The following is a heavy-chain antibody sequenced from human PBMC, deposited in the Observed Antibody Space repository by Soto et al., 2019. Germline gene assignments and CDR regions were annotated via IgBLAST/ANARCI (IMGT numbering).Heavy chain of an antibody. CDR3: AKGGALVPAAILDY. D-gene: IGHD2-2*01. V-gene: IGHV3-30*18. CDR1: GFTFSDFG. Sequence: LRLSCAASGFTFSDFGMHWVRQAPGKGLEWVAVASYDGSNTFYADSVQGRFTISRDNSKHTVYLQMNSLRVEDTAVYFCAKGGALVPAAILDYWGQGTLVTVSS. CDR2: ASYDGSNT. J-gene: IGHJ4*02.